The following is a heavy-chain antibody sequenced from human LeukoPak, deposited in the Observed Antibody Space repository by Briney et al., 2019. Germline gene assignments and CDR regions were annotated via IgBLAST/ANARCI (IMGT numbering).Heavy chain of an antibody. V-gene: IGHV3-30*02. D-gene: IGHD3-22*01. CDR2: IRYDGSNK. J-gene: IGHJ4*02. CDR3: ARGRPYYSDSTGSEIDY. Sequence: PGGSLRLSCAASGFTFSSYGMHWVRQAPGKGLEWVAFIRYDGSNKYYADSVKGRFTISRDNSKNTLYLQMNSLRAEDTAVYFCARGRPYYSDSTGSEIDYWGQGTLVTVSS. CDR1: GFTFSSYG.